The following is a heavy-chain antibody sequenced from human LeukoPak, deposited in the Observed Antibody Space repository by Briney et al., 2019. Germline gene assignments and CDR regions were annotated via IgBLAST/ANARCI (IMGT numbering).Heavy chain of an antibody. D-gene: IGHD3-22*01. J-gene: IGHJ3*02. CDR2: IYPGDSDT. CDR1: GYNFGTYW. V-gene: IGHV5-51*01. CDR3: ARQTRGSGYYTGAFDI. Sequence: GESLKISRKGSGYNFGTYWIGWVRQMPGQGLGWVGIIYPGDSDTRYSPSFQGQVTISVDKSISTAHLQWSSLKASDTAMYYCARQTRGSGYYTGAFDIWGQGTMVTVCS.